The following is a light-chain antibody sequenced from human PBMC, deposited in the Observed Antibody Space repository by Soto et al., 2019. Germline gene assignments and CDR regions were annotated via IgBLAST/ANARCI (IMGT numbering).Light chain of an antibody. CDR2: EVT. V-gene: IGLV2-8*01. J-gene: IGLJ3*02. Sequence: QSALTQPPSASGSPGQSVTISCTGTSSDVGGYDYVSWYQQRPGKAPKLLIHEVTKRPSGVPDRFSGSKSGNTASLTVSGLQAEDEADYYCAAWDDSLNGWVFGGGAKVTVL. CDR1: SSDVGGYDY. CDR3: AAWDDSLNGWV.